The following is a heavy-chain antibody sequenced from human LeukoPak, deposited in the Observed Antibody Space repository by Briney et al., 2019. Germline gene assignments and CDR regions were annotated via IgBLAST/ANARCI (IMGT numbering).Heavy chain of an antibody. CDR2: ISSSSSYI. J-gene: IGHJ4*02. CDR3: ARGDVRYDFWSGYSFDY. CDR1: GFTFSSYS. D-gene: IGHD3-3*01. V-gene: IGHV3-21*01. Sequence: GGSLRLSCAASGFTFSSYSMNWVRQAPGKGLEWVSSISSSSSYIYYADSVKGRFTISRDNAKNSLYLQMNSLRAEDTAVYYCARGDVRYDFWSGYSFDYWGQGTLVTVSS.